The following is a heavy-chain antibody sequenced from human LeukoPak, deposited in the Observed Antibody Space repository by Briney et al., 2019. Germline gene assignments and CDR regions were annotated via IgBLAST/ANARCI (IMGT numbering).Heavy chain of an antibody. Sequence: ASVKVSCKASGYTFTNYAMNWVRQAPGQGLEWMGWISAYNGNTNYAQKLQGRVTMTTDTSTSTAYMELRSLRSDDTAVYYCARDRDGYNPEGAFDIWGQGTMVTVSS. V-gene: IGHV1-18*01. CDR3: ARDRDGYNPEGAFDI. D-gene: IGHD5-24*01. CDR1: GYTFTNYA. J-gene: IGHJ3*02. CDR2: ISAYNGNT.